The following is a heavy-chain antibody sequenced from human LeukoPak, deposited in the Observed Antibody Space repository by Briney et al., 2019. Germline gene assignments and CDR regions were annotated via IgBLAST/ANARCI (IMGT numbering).Heavy chain of an antibody. Sequence: SLRLSCAASGFTFSSYGMHWVRQAPGKGLEWVAVISYDGSNKYYADSVKGRFTISRDNSKNTLYLQMNSLRAEDTAVYYCAKDGSYSIAAEGWFDPWGQGTLVTVSS. CDR3: AKDGSYSIAAEGWFDP. D-gene: IGHD6-13*01. CDR2: ISYDGSNK. V-gene: IGHV3-30*18. J-gene: IGHJ5*02. CDR1: GFTFSSYG.